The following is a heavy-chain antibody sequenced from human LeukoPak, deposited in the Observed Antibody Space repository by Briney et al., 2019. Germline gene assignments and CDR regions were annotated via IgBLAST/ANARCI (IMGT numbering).Heavy chain of an antibody. CDR1: GFTFSSYW. J-gene: IGHJ3*02. CDR3: AIEVYSSSRPADAFDI. V-gene: IGHV3-7*01. CDR2: IMQDGSEK. Sequence: PGGSLSLSCAVSGFTFSSYWMSWVRQAPGKGLEWVANIMQDGSEKNYADSVKGRFTISRDNAKNSLYLQMNSLRAEDTAVYYCAIEVYSSSRPADAFDIWGQGTMVTVSS. D-gene: IGHD6-13*01.